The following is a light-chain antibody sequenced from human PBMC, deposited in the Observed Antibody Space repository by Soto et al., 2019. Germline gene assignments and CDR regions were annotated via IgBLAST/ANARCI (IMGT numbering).Light chain of an antibody. CDR1: SSNIGSNT. J-gene: IGLJ2*01. V-gene: IGLV1-44*01. Sequence: QLVLTQPPSASGTPGQRVTISCSGSSSNIGSNTVNWYQQLPGTAPKLLIYSNNQRPSGVPDRFSGSKSGTSASLAISGLQSEDEADYYCAAGDDSLNGPNVVFGGGTKLTVL. CDR2: SNN. CDR3: AAGDDSLNGPNVV.